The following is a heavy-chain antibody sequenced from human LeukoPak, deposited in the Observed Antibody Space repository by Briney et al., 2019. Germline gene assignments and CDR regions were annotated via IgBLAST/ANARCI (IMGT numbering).Heavy chain of an antibody. D-gene: IGHD2/OR15-2a*01. J-gene: IGHJ4*02. V-gene: IGHV3-23*01. Sequence: GGSLRLSCAASGFPFATYAMSWLRQSPGKGLEWVSSISGSADITYYADSVKGRFTISRDNAENSLYLQMNSLRAEDTAVYYCARGQYSFDYWGQGTLVTVSS. CDR2: ISGSADIT. CDR3: ARGQYSFDY. CDR1: GFPFATYA.